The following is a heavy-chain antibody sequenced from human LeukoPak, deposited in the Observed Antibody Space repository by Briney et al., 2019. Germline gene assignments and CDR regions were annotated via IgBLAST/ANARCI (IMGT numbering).Heavy chain of an antibody. V-gene: IGHV4-34*01. CDR1: GGSFSGYY. CDR3: ARHRGLWFGEPRFDY. CDR2: INHSGST. Sequence: SETLSLTCAVYGGSFSGYYWSWIRQPPGKGLEWIGEINHSGSTNYNPSLKSRVTISVDTSKNQFSLKLSPVTAADTAVYYCARHRGLWFGEPRFDYWGQGTLVTVSS. D-gene: IGHD3-10*01. J-gene: IGHJ4*02.